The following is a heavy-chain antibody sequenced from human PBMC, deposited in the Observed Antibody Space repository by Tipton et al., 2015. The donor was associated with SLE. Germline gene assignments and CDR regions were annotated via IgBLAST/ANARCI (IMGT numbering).Heavy chain of an antibody. D-gene: IGHD6-13*01. J-gene: IGHJ4*02. CDR3: ARGHNGGRIAAAGRGAFDY. V-gene: IGHV4-59*11. Sequence: TLSLTCTVSGGSISSHYWSWIRQPPGKGLEWIGYIYYSGSTNYNPSLKSRVTISVDTSKNQFSLKLSSVTAADTAVYYCARGHNGGRIAAAGRGAFDYWGQGTLVTVSS. CDR1: GGSISSHY. CDR2: IYYSGST.